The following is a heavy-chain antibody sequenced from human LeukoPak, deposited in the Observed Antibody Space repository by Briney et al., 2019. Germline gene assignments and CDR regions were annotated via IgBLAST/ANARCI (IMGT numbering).Heavy chain of an antibody. V-gene: IGHV3-30*01. D-gene: IGHD3-3*01. CDR2: ISYDGSNK. Sequence: GGSLRLSCAASGFTFSSYAMHWVRQAPGKGLEWVAVISYDGSNKCYADSVKGRFTIARDNSKNTLYLQMNSLRAEDTAVYYCAREAYYDFWSGYYPHFDYRGQGTLVTVSS. CDR1: GFTFSSYA. CDR3: AREAYYDFWSGYYPHFDY. J-gene: IGHJ4*02.